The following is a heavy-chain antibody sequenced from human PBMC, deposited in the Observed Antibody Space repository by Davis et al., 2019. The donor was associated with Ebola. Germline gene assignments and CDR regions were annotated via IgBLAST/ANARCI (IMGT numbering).Heavy chain of an antibody. CDR3: ARGGYDFWSGYSDAFDI. Sequence: GESLKISCAASGFTFSSYAMSWVRQAPGKGLEWVSAISGSGGSTYYADSVKGRFTISRHNSKNTLYLQMNSLRAEDTAVYYCARGGYDFWSGYSDAFDIWGQGTMVTVSS. CDR1: GFTFSSYA. D-gene: IGHD3-3*01. V-gene: IGHV3-23*01. CDR2: ISGSGGST. J-gene: IGHJ3*02.